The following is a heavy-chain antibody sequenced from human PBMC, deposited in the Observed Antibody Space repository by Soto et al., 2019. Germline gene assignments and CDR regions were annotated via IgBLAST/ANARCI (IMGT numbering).Heavy chain of an antibody. J-gene: IGHJ4*02. D-gene: IGHD1-26*01. V-gene: IGHV3-30*18. CDR3: AKVEDTYSGSSPHY. CDR1: GFTFSSYG. Sequence: GGSLRLSCAASGFTFSSYGMHWVRQAPGKGLEWVAVISYDGSNKYYADSVKGRFTISRDNSKNTLYLQMNSLRAEDTSVYYCAKVEDTYSGSSPHYWGQGTLVTVSS. CDR2: ISYDGSNK.